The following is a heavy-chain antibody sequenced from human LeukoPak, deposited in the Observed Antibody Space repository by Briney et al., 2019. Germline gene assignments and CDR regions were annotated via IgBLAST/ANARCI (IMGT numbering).Heavy chain of an antibody. V-gene: IGHV4-4*09. CDR2: IHSTGSP. CDR3: ARRRGGFGEGEFIY. CDR1: GGSMSGYY. D-gene: IGHD3-16*01. J-gene: IGHJ4*02. Sequence: SETLSLNCNVSGGSMSGYYWTWIRQPPGKGLESIGHIHSTGSPTYNPSLKSRVTMSIDTSKNQFSLSLSSATAADTAFYYCARRRGGFGEGEFIYWGQGTLVTVSS.